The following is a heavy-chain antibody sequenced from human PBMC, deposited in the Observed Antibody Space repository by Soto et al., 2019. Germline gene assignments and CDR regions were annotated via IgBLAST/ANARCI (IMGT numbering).Heavy chain of an antibody. CDR2: IYYSEST. D-gene: IGHD5-12*01. CDR3: ARDGYNYD. V-gene: IGHV4-30-4*01. CDR1: GGSISIRDYY. Sequence: QVQLQESGPGLVKPSQTLSLTGTVSGGSISIRDYYWSWIRQPPGKGLEWIGYIYYSESTSYNPSRKSRVTISVDTSKNQFSLKLSSVTAADPAVYYGARDGYNYDWGQGTLVTVSS. J-gene: IGHJ4*02.